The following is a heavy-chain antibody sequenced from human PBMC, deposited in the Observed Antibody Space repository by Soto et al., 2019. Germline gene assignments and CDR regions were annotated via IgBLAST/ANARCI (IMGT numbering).Heavy chain of an antibody. CDR2: ISGSGFNK. Sequence: FLRLSCAASGFIFENFGMSWVRQAPGKGLQWISSISGSGFNKYYADSVKGRFTISRDNSKSTVYLELDNLSAEDTAVYYCAKNQGVELVPLATVDWFDPWGQGAVVTGSS. CDR1: GFIFENFG. D-gene: IGHD1-26*01. J-gene: IGHJ5*02. V-gene: IGHV3-23*01. CDR3: AKNQGVELVPLATVDWFDP.